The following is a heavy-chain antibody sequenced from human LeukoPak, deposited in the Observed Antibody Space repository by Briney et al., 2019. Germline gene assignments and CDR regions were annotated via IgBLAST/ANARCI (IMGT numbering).Heavy chain of an antibody. CDR3: ASLLWFGELFFDY. D-gene: IGHD3-10*01. J-gene: IGHJ4*02. Sequence: PGGFLRLSCAASGFTVSSNYMSWVRQAPGKGLEWVSVIYSGGSTYYADSVKGRFTISRDNSKNTLYLQMNSLRAEDTAVYYCASLLWFGELFFDYWGQGTLVTVSS. V-gene: IGHV3-66*01. CDR2: IYSGGST. CDR1: GFTVSSNY.